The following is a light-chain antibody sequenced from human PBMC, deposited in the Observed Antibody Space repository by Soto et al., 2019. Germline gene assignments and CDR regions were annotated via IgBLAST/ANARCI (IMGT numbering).Light chain of an antibody. Sequence: QSALTQPRSVSGSPGQSVTISCTGTSNDVGGYNFVSWYQQHPGKFPKLFIYDVSRRPSGVPDRFSGSKSGNTAYLNISGIQAEDEADYYCSSYAGSYTLVFGGGTKLTV. CDR2: DVS. CDR1: SNDVGGYNF. CDR3: SSYAGSYTLV. J-gene: IGLJ2*01. V-gene: IGLV2-11*01.